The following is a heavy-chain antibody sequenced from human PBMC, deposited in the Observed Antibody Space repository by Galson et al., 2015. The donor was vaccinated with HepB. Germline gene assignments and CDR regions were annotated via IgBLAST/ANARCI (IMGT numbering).Heavy chain of an antibody. D-gene: IGHD3-10*01. Sequence: SLRLSCAASGFTFSSYGMHWVRQAPGKGLEWVAVIWYDGSNKYYADSVKGRFTISRDNSKNTLYLQMNSLRAEDTAVYYCARNMVRGVIRPPGYGMDVWGQGTTVTVSS. CDR1: GFTFSSYG. J-gene: IGHJ6*02. V-gene: IGHV3-33*08. CDR3: ARNMVRGVIRPPGYGMDV. CDR2: IWYDGSNK.